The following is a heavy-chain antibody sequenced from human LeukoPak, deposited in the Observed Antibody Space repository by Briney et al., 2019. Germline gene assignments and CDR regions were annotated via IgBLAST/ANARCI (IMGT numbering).Heavy chain of an antibody. V-gene: IGHV4-31*03. CDR3: ARATRGSMIVVVTSRTSYYFDY. CDR2: IYYSGST. Sequence: SETLSLTCTVSGGSISSGGYYWSWIRQHPGKGLEWIGYIYYSGSTYYNPSLKSRATISVDTSKNQFSLKLSSVTAADTAVYYCARATRGSMIVVVTSRTSYYFDYWGQGTLVTVSS. J-gene: IGHJ4*02. CDR1: GGSISSGGYY. D-gene: IGHD3-22*01.